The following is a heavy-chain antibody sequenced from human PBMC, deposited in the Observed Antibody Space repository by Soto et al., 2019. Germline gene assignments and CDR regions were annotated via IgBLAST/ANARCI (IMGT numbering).Heavy chain of an antibody. CDR3: ARAPAYGLYYDFWSGYLSGDPSYYYYMDV. J-gene: IGHJ6*03. V-gene: IGHV4-59*01. CDR1: GGSISSYY. Sequence: SETLSLTCTVSGGSISSYYWSWIRQPPGKGLEWIGYIYYSGSTNYNPSLKSRVTISVDTSKNQFSLKLSSVTAADTAVYYCARAPAYGLYYDFWSGYLSGDPSYYYYMDVWGKGTTVTVSS. CDR2: IYYSGST. D-gene: IGHD3-3*01.